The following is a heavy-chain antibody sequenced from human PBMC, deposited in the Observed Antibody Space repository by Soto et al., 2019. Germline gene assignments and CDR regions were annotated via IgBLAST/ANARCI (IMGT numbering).Heavy chain of an antibody. CDR1: GGSFSGYY. V-gene: IGHV4-34*01. Sequence: PSETLSLTCAVYGGSFSGYYWSWIRQPPGKGLEWIGEISHSGSTNYNPSLKSRVPISVDTSKNQFSLKLNSVTAADTAVYYCARGHWGFRTPVGHYYYMDVWGKGTTVTVSS. J-gene: IGHJ6*03. CDR2: ISHSGST. CDR3: ARGHWGFRTPVGHYYYMDV. D-gene: IGHD7-27*01.